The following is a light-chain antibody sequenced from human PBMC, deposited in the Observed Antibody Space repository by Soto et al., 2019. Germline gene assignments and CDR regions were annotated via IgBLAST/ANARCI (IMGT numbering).Light chain of an antibody. J-gene: IGKJ1*01. Sequence: DIQMTQSPSTLSASVGDRVTITCRASQSISSWLAWYQQKPGKAPKVLIYDASNLESGVPLRFSGSGSGTEFTHTISSLQPDDTATYYCQQYNTYSWTFGQGTKVEIK. CDR1: QSISSW. CDR3: QQYNTYSWT. V-gene: IGKV1-5*01. CDR2: DAS.